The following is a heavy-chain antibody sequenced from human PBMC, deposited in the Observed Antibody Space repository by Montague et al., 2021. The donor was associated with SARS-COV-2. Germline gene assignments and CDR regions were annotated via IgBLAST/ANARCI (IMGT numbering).Heavy chain of an antibody. CDR1: GGSISSSNYY. J-gene: IGHJ6*02. CDR3: AGDDIVLQGGTKGMDV. V-gene: IGHV4-39*07. Sequence: SETLSLTCTVSGGSISSSNYYWGWIRQPPGKGLEWIGNMYYSGSTYYNPSLKSRVTISIDTSKNQFSLKLSSVTAAATAVYYCAGDDIVLQGGTKGMDVWGQGTTVTVSS. CDR2: MYYSGST. D-gene: IGHD2-15*01.